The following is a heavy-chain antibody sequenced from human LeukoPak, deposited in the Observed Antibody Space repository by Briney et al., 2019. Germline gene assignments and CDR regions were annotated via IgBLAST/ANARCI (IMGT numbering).Heavy chain of an antibody. J-gene: IGHJ5*02. D-gene: IGHD3-10*01. CDR2: MNPNSGNT. CDR1: GYTFSSYD. V-gene: IGHV1-8*01. Sequence: GASVKVSCKAFGYTFSSYDINWVRQATGQGLEWMGWMNPNSGNTGYPQKFQGRVTMTRNTSISTAYMELSSLRSEDTAVYYCARATTLLWFGELLWGYNWFDPWGQGTLVTVSS. CDR3: ARATTLLWFGELLWGYNWFDP.